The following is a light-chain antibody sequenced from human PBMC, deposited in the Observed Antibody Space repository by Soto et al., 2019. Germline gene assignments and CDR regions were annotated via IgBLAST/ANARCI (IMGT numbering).Light chain of an antibody. CDR1: QSVSSSY. Sequence: EIVLTQSPGTLSLSPGERATLSCSASQSVSSSYLAWYQQKPGQAPRLLIYGASSRATGIPDRFSGSGSGTDFTLTIRRLEPEDFAVYYCQQYGCSPRTFGQGTKVEIK. J-gene: IGKJ1*01. V-gene: IGKV3-20*01. CDR3: QQYGCSPRT. CDR2: GAS.